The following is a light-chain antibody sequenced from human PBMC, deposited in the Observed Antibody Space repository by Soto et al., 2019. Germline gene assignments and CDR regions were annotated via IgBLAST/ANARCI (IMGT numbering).Light chain of an antibody. V-gene: IGKV4-1*01. J-gene: IGKJ2*01. Sequence: DIQMTQSPSSVSASVGDRVTITCRASQGISKWLAWYQQKPGQPPKLLIYWASTRESGVPDRFSGSGSGTDFTLTISSLQAEDVAVYYCQQYYSTPYTFGQGTKLEIK. CDR3: QQYYSTPYT. CDR1: QGISKW. CDR2: WAS.